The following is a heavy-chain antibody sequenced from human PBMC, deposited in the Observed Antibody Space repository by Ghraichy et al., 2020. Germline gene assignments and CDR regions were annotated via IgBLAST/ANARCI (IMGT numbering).Heavy chain of an antibody. CDR1: GFAFSVFG. CDR3: ARATYGSGSLYYHGMDV. V-gene: IGHV3-30*03. J-gene: IGHJ6*02. Sequence: GGSLRLSCATSGFAFSVFGMHWVRQVPGKGLEWVAAISFDGKNKNYADTVEGRFTISSDKSNNTLFLQMNSLRAEDTAVYYCARATYGSGSLYYHGMDVWGQGTLVTVSS. D-gene: IGHD3-10*01. CDR2: ISFDGKNK.